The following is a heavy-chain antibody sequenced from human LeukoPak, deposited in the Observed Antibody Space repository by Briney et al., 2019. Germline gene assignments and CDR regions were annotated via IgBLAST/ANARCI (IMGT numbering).Heavy chain of an antibody. CDR2: IRSDESNK. CDR1: GFTFSNYG. V-gene: IGHV3-30*02. J-gene: IGHJ5*02. CDR3: ARVQKGIAAAGTGGGWFEP. Sequence: GGSLRLSCAASGFTFSNYGMHWVRQAPGKGLEWVAFIRSDESNKYYADSVKGQFTISRDNAKKSLYLQMNSLRAEDTAVYYCARVQKGIAAAGTGGGWFEPWGQGTLVTVSA. D-gene: IGHD6-13*01.